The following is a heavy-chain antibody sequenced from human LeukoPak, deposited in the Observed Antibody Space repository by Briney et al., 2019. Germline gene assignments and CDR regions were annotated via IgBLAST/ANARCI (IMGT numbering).Heavy chain of an antibody. V-gene: IGHV1-69*04. J-gene: IGHJ5*02. CDR3: ARGYCSSGSCYSNWFDP. D-gene: IGHD2-15*01. CDR2: IIPILGIA. Sequence: ASVKVSCKASGGTFSSYAISWVRQAPGQGLEWMGRIIPILGIANYAQKFQGRVTITADKSTSTAYMELSSLRSEDTAVYYCARGYCSSGSCYSNWFDPWGQGTLVTISS. CDR1: GGTFSSYA.